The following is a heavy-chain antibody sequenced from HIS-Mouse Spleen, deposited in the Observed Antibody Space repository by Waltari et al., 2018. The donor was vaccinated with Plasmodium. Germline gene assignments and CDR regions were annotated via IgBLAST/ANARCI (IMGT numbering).Heavy chain of an antibody. CDR1: GFSLSTSGMC. D-gene: IGHD6-6*01. J-gene: IGHJ4*02. Sequence: QVTLRESGPALVKPTQTLTLTCTFSGFSLSTSGMCVSWIRQPPGKALEWLARIDWDDDKYYSQALKTRPTISKDTSKNQAVLTMTNMDPVDTATYYCARHKKRGQLVRGYFDYWGQGTLVTVSS. CDR2: IDWDDDK. V-gene: IGHV2-70*15. CDR3: ARHKKRGQLVRGYFDY.